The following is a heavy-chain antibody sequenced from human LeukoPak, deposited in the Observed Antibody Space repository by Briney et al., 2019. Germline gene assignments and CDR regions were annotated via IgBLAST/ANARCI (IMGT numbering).Heavy chain of an antibody. V-gene: IGHV3-21*05. J-gene: IGHJ6*02. CDR1: GFTFSSYS. Sequence: GGSLRLSCAASGFTFSSYSMNWVRQAPGKGLEWVSYISSSSSYIYYADSVKGRFTISRDNAKNSLYLQMNRLRAEDTAVYYCASSLVGPSYGSGSYLYYYGMDVWGQGTTVTVSS. D-gene: IGHD3-10*01. CDR3: ASSLVGPSYGSGSYLYYYGMDV. CDR2: ISSSSSYI.